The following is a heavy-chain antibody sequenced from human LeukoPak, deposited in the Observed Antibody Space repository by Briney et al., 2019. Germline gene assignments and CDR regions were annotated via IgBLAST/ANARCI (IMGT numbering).Heavy chain of an antibody. J-gene: IGHJ6*03. D-gene: IGHD3-3*01. CDR2: IYTSGST. V-gene: IGHV4-4*07. Sequence: SETLSLTCTVSGGSISSYYWSWIRQPAGKGLEGIGRIYTSGSTNYNPSLKSRVTMPVDTSKNQFSLKLSSVTAADTAVYYCARIATYYDFWSGYYTYYYYYMDVWGKGTTVTVSS. CDR1: GGSISSYY. CDR3: ARIATYYDFWSGYYTYYYYYMDV.